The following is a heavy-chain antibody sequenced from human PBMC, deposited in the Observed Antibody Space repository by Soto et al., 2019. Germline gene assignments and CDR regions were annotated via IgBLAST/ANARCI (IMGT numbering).Heavy chain of an antibody. CDR3: ARGRYCSSTSCSLYYYYGMDV. D-gene: IGHD2-2*01. J-gene: IGHJ6*02. CDR1: GGTFSSYA. V-gene: IGHV1-69*13. Sequence: SVKVSCKASGGTFSSYAISWVRQAPGQGLEWMGGIIPIFGTANYAQKFQGRVTITADESTSTAYMELSSLRSEDTAVYYCARGRYCSSTSCSLYYYYGMDVWGQGNPGHRLL. CDR2: IIPIFGTA.